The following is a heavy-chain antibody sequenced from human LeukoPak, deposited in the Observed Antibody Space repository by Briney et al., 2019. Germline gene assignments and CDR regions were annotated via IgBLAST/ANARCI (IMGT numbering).Heavy chain of an antibody. CDR1: GFTFSNYG. CDR2: ISGSGGST. CDR3: AKDLINPKRSGYYRD. J-gene: IGHJ4*02. D-gene: IGHD3-22*01. Sequence: GGSLRLSCAASGFTFSNYGMSWVRQAPGKGLEWVSAISGSGGSTYYADSLKGRFTISRDNSKNTLYLQMNSLRAEDTAVYYCAKDLINPKRSGYYRDWGQGTLVTVSS. V-gene: IGHV3-23*01.